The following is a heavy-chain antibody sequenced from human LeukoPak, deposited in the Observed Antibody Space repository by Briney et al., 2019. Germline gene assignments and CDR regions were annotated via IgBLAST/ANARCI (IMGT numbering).Heavy chain of an antibody. CDR3: ARYFGDPQGMDV. CDR1: GFISSTYS. J-gene: IGHJ6*02. Sequence: GGSLRLSCAASGFISSTYSMNWVRQAPGKGLEWVSQISGNSVTRYYADSVKGRFTISRDNVKNSLYLQMNSLRDEDTAVYYCARYFGDPQGMDVWGQGTTVTVSS. CDR2: ISGNSVTR. D-gene: IGHD3-10*01. V-gene: IGHV3-48*02.